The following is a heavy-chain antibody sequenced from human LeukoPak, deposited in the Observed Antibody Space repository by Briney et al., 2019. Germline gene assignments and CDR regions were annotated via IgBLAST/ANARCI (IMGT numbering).Heavy chain of an antibody. Sequence: PGGSLRLSTAAPGFTFSDYWMSCVSKAPGEGLDWVAHIKQDGSEKYYVDSVKGRFTISRDNAKNSLYLQMNSLRAEDTAVYYCARDGVITFGGVIVADYWGQGTLVTVSS. CDR3: ARDGVITFGGVIVADY. D-gene: IGHD3-16*02. CDR1: GFTFSDYW. CDR2: IKQDGSEK. V-gene: IGHV3-7*01. J-gene: IGHJ4*02.